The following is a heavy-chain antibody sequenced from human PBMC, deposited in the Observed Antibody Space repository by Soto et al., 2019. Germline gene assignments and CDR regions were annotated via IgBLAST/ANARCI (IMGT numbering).Heavy chain of an antibody. CDR1: GFTFSSYA. J-gene: IGHJ4*02. Sequence: PGGSLILSCAASGFTFSSYAMSWVRQAPGKGLEWVSAISGSGGSTYYADSVKGRFTISRDNSKNTLYLQMNSLRAEDTAVYYCAKDRDCSSTSCRRYFDYWGQGTLVTVSS. V-gene: IGHV3-23*01. D-gene: IGHD2-2*01. CDR3: AKDRDCSSTSCRRYFDY. CDR2: ISGSGGST.